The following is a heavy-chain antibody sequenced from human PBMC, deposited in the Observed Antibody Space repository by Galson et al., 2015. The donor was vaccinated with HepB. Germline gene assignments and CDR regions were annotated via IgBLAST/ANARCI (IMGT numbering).Heavy chain of an antibody. CDR1: GFTVSSNY. CDR3: ARTMWQWPSRGGLDV. D-gene: IGHD6-19*01. V-gene: IGHV3-66*01. CDR2: IYSGGST. J-gene: IGHJ3*01. Sequence: SLRLSCAASGFTVSSNYMSWVRQAPGKGLEWVSVIYSGGSTYYADSVKGRFTISRDNSKNTLYLQMNSLRAEDTALYYCARTMWQWPSRGGLDVWGQGTMVTVSS.